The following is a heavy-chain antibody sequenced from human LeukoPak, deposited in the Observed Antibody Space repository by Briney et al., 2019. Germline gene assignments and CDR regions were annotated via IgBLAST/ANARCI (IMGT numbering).Heavy chain of an antibody. CDR3: ARDLIVPVGLTGSGCYSTDY. D-gene: IGHD3-10*01. Sequence: SETLSLTCTVSGGSISSYYWSWIRQPAGKGLEWIGRIYSSGSTNYNPSLKSRVTMSVDTSKNQFSLKLSSVTAADTAVYYCARDLIVPVGLTGSGCYSTDYWGQGTLVSVSS. V-gene: IGHV4-4*07. CDR1: GGSISSYY. CDR2: IYSSGST. J-gene: IGHJ4*02.